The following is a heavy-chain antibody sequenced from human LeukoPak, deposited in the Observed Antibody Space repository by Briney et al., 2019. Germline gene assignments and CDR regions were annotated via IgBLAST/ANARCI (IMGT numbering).Heavy chain of an antibody. CDR3: ARGVGTRRHFDY. J-gene: IGHJ4*02. CDR2: TDYSGST. D-gene: IGHD1-1*01. CDR1: GGSISSYY. Sequence: SETLSLTCTVSGGSISSYYWSWIRQPPGKGLEWIGYTDYSGSTNYNPSLKSRVTISVDTSKNQFSLKLSSVTAADTAVYYCARGVGTRRHFDYWGQGTLVTVSS. V-gene: IGHV4-59*12.